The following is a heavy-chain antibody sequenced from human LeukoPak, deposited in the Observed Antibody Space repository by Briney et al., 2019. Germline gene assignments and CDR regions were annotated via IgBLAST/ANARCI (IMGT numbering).Heavy chain of an antibody. V-gene: IGHV3-30*18. J-gene: IGHJ4*02. D-gene: IGHD3-10*01. CDR2: ISYDGSNK. CDR1: GFTFSSYG. CDR3: AKSYRSLALYGSGSYEFGY. Sequence: GGSLRLSCAASGFTFSSYGMHWVRQAPGKGLEWVAVISYDGSNKYYADSVKGRFTISRDNSKNTLYLQMNSLRAEDTAVYYCAKSYRSLALYGSGSYEFGYWGQGALVTVSS.